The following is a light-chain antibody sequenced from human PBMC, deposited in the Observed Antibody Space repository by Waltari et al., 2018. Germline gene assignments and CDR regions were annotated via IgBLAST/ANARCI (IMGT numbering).Light chain of an antibody. Sequence: DILMTQSPSTLSTSVGDRVTITCRASQSIITWLAWYQQSPGKAPKVLIYKASSLESGVPSRFSGSGSGTEFSLTISSLQPDDSATYYCQQYKSFPWTFGQGTKVEIK. CDR2: KAS. CDR1: QSIITW. V-gene: IGKV1-5*03. J-gene: IGKJ1*01. CDR3: QQYKSFPWT.